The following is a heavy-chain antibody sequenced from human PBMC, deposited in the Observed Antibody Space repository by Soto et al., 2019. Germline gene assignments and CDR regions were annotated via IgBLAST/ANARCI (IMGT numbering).Heavy chain of an antibody. V-gene: IGHV3-11*06. J-gene: IGHJ6*02. CDR2: ISSSSSYT. CDR1: GFTFSDYY. Sequence: GGSLRLSCAASGFTFSDYYMSWIRQAPGKGLEWVSYISSSSSYTNYADSVKGRFTISRDNAKNSLYLQMNSLRAEDTAVYYCARSKIYGSGSYSYGMDVWGQGTTVTAP. CDR3: ARSKIYGSGSYSYGMDV. D-gene: IGHD3-10*01.